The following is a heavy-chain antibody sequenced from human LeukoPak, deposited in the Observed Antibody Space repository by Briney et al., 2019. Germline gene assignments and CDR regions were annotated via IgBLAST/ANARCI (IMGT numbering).Heavy chain of an antibody. CDR1: VYTFTGYA. Sequence: ASVKVSCKASVYTFTGYAIHWVRQAPGQRLEWMGWINPEKRDTGYAHKFQGRVTMTSDTSISTAYMELSSLRSDDTAVYYCAKKVRGPSHPLDFWGQGTLVTVSS. CDR2: INPEKRDT. D-gene: IGHD5-12*01. J-gene: IGHJ4*02. CDR3: AKKVRGPSHPLDF. V-gene: IGHV1-2*02.